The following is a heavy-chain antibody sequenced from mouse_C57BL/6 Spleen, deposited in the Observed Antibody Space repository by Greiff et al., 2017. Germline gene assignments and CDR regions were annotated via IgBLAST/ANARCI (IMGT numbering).Heavy chain of an antibody. CDR3: TRWGTETWFAY. D-gene: IGHD2-14*01. Sequence: VQLQQSGAELVRPGASVTLSCKASGYTFTDYEMHWVKQTPVHGLEWIGAIDPETGGTAYNQKFKGKAILTADKSSSTAYMELRSLTSEDSAVYYCTRWGTETWFAYWGQGTLVTVSA. V-gene: IGHV1-15*01. CDR2: IDPETGGT. CDR1: GYTFTDYE. J-gene: IGHJ3*01.